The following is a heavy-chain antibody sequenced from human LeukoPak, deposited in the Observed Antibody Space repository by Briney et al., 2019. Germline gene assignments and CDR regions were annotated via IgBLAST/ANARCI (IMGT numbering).Heavy chain of an antibody. D-gene: IGHD6-19*01. CDR2: IYYSGST. J-gene: IGHJ4*02. CDR3: SSRGIAVAAGSDY. Sequence: SETLSLTCTVSGGSISSGGYYWSWIRQHPGKGLEWIGYIYYSGSTYYNPSLKSRVTISVDTSKNQFSLKLSSVTAADTAVYYCSSRGIAVAAGSDYWGQGTLVTVSS. V-gene: IGHV4-31*03. CDR1: GGSISSGGYY.